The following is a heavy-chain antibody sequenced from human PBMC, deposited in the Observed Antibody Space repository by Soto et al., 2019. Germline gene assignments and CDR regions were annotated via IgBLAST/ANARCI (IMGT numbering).Heavy chain of an antibody. V-gene: IGHV1-69*13. D-gene: IGHD2-21*01. Sequence: ASVKVSCKASGGSFRTYAINWVRQAPGQGLEWMGGIIPMLAAPTYAQKFQGRLTITADESTTTVYMELSSLTSEDTAVYYCARVGPPSPSVIWFFDLWGRGTLVTVSS. J-gene: IGHJ2*01. CDR1: GGSFRTYA. CDR3: ARVGPPSPSVIWFFDL. CDR2: IIPMLAAP.